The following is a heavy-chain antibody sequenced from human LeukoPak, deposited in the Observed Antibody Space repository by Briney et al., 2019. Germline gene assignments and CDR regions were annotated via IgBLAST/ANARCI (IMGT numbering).Heavy chain of an antibody. V-gene: IGHV4-39*07. CDR3: ARWEGTAYYFDY. D-gene: IGHD2-21*02. CDR1: GGSISSGSYY. CDR2: IYYSGST. J-gene: IGHJ4*02. Sequence: SQTLSLTCTVSGGSISSGSYYWGWIRQPPGKGLEWIGSIYYSGSTYYNPSLKSRVTISVDTSKNQFSLKLSSVTAADTAVYYCARWEGTAYYFDYWGQGTLVTVSS.